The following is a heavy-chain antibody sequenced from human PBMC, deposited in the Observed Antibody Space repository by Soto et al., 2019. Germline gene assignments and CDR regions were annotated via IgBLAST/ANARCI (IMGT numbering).Heavy chain of an antibody. CDR3: AKSKQSLVRPFFDY. CDR1: GYTFTSYA. D-gene: IGHD6-19*01. J-gene: IGHJ4*02. CDR2: INAGNGNT. V-gene: IGHV1-3*01. Sequence: ASVKVSCKASGYTFTSYAMHWVRQAPGQRLEWMGWINAGNGNTKYSQKFQGRVTITRDTSASTAYMELSSLRSEDTAVYYCAKSKQSLVRPFFDYWGQGTLVTVSS.